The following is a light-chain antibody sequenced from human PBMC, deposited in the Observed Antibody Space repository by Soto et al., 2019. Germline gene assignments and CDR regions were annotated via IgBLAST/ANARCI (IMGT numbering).Light chain of an antibody. Sequence: EIVMTQSPATLSVSPGERATLSCRASQSLSSNLAWYQQRPGQGPRLLIYGASTRATGIPARFSGSGFGTEFTLTISSLQSEDFVVYYCQHYNDWPISFGQGTRLVI. CDR1: QSLSSN. CDR3: QHYNDWPIS. V-gene: IGKV3-15*01. CDR2: GAS. J-gene: IGKJ5*01.